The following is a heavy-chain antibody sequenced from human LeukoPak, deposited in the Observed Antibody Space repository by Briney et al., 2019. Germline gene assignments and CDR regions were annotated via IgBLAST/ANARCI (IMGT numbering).Heavy chain of an antibody. J-gene: IGHJ4*02. V-gene: IGHV4-30-2*01. CDR3: AREGYGGDGGFDY. CDR2: IYHSGST. CDR1: GGSISSGGYS. Sequence: SETLSLTCAVSGGSISSGGYSWSWIRQPPGKGLEWIGYIYHSGSTYYNPSLKSRVTISVDRPKNQFSLKLSSVTAADTAVYYCAREGYGGDGGFDYWGQGTLVTVSS. D-gene: IGHD4-23*01.